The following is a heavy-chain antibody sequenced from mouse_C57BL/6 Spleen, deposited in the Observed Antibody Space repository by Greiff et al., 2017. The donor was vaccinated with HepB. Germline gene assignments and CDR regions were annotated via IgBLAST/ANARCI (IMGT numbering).Heavy chain of an antibody. CDR3: ASNDYLDY. CDR1: GYAFISSW. Sequence: VQLQQSGPELVKPGASVKISCKASGYAFISSWMNWVKQRPGKGLEWIGRIYPGDGDTNYNGKFKGKATLTADKSSSTAYMQLSSLTSEDSAVYCCASNDYLDYWGQGTTLTVSS. CDR2: IYPGDGDT. V-gene: IGHV1-82*01. J-gene: IGHJ2*01.